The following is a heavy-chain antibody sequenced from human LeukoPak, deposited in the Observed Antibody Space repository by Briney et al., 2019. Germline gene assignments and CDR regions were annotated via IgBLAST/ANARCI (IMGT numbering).Heavy chain of an antibody. CDR3: ATGMENYDGSGYYSYFQH. V-gene: IGHV3-23*01. CDR1: KFTFSSSA. Sequence: PGGSLRLSCAASKFTFSSSAMSWVRQAPGKGLEWVSAISGGGGRTFYADSVKGRFTISRDNSKNTLHLQMNSLRAENTAVYYCATGMENYDGSGYYSYFQHWGQGTLVTVSS. CDR2: ISGGGGRT. J-gene: IGHJ1*01. D-gene: IGHD3-22*01.